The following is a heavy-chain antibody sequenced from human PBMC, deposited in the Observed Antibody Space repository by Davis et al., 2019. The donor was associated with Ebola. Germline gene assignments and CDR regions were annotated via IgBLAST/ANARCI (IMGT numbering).Heavy chain of an antibody. CDR2: ISYDGSNK. V-gene: IGHV3-30*18. J-gene: IGHJ6*02. CDR3: AKVDSSGYYPYYYGMDV. CDR1: GFTFSSYG. D-gene: IGHD3-22*01. Sequence: GESLKISCAASGFTFSSYGMHWVRQAPGKGLEWVAVISYDGSNKYYADSVKGRFTISRDNSKNTLYLQMNSLRAEDTAVYYCAKVDSSGYYPYYYGMDVWGQGTTVTVSS.